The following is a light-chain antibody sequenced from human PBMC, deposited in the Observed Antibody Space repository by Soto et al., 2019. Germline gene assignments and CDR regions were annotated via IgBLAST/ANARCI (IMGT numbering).Light chain of an antibody. V-gene: IGKV1-5*03. CDR3: QQYNSYSRT. CDR2: KAS. J-gene: IGKJ1*01. CDR1: QSIVGW. Sequence: DIQMTQSPSTLSASVGDRVTITCRASQSIVGWLAWYQQKPGKAPKLLIYKASSLESGVPSRFSGSGSGTEFTLTISSLQPDDFATYYCQQYNSYSRTFGQGTKVDIK.